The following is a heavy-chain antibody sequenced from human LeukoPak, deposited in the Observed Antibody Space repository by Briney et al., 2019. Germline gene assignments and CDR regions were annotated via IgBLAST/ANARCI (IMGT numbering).Heavy chain of an antibody. CDR2: VSGSGKNT. V-gene: IGHV3-23*01. CDR3: AKDWEAMDNTPTGIDD. CDR1: EFTFSSYA. D-gene: IGHD2-2*03. J-gene: IGHJ4*02. Sequence: GGSLRLSCAASEFTFSSYAMSWVRQAPGKGLEWVSAVSGSGKNTYYADSVKGRFTISRDNSKNTVYLQMNNLRAEDTAVYYCAKDWEAMDNTPTGIDDWGQGTLVTVSS.